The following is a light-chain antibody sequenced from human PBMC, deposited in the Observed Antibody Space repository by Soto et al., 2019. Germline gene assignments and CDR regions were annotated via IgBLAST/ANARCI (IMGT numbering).Light chain of an antibody. CDR1: QNVGTS. V-gene: IGKV1-5*01. CDR3: QQRSNWPSVT. J-gene: IGKJ5*01. CDR2: DAS. Sequence: IQITQSPSTLSAYVGDRVTITCRASQNVGTSLAWYQQTPGKAPKLLISDASTLESGVPSRFGGSGSGTDFTLTISSLEPEDFAVYYCQQRSNWPSVTFGQGTRLEIK.